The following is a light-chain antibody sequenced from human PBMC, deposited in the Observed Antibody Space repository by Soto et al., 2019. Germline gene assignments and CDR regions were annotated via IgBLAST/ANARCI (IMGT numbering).Light chain of an antibody. CDR1: QSVTTK. J-gene: IGKJ3*01. CDR2: NAS. Sequence: EIMFTQSPSTLSLSPGETATLSCRASQSVTTKLAWYQQRPGQTPRLLIYNASTRATAVPARFSGGGSVTEFSLTISSLQSDDFGVYYCHQYNTWPPRFTFGPGTKVDIK. V-gene: IGKV3-15*01. CDR3: HQYNTWPPRFT.